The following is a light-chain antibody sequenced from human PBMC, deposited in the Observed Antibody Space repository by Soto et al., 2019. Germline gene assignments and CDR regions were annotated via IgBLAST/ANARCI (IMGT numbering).Light chain of an antibody. CDR3: HQFGNSPPAFT. J-gene: IGKJ2*01. V-gene: IGKV3-20*01. CDR1: QGVSTRY. CDR2: AAS. Sequence: ESLLTQSPCTLSLSPGERATLSCRASQGVSTRYLAWYQQKPVQAPRLLIYAASIRATGITDRFSGSGSGTDFTLTISRLEPEDFAFYYWHQFGNSPPAFTFGQGTKLEI.